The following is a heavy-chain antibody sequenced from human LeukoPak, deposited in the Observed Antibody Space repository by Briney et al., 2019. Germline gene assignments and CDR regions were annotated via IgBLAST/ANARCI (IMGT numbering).Heavy chain of an antibody. CDR2: IRGDGSDA. V-gene: IGHV3-74*01. CDR3: ARDWFHAIDY. Sequence: GGSLRLSCAASGFTFSDTWMHWVPQVPGKGLVWVSRIRGDGSDARYAESVKGRFTISRDNAKNTLYLQMNSLRDEDTAVYYCARDWFHAIDYWGQGTLVTVSS. CDR1: GFTFSDTW. D-gene: IGHD2/OR15-2a*01. J-gene: IGHJ4*02.